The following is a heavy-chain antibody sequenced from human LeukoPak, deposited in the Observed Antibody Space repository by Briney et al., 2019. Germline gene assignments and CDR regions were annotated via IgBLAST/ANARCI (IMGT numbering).Heavy chain of an antibody. CDR3: AKGGSYPYYFDY. CDR1: GFTFSSYA. V-gene: IGHV3-23*01. D-gene: IGHD1-26*01. CDR2: ISGSGGST. J-gene: IGHJ4*02. Sequence: GGSLRLSCAASGFTFSSYAMSWVRQAPGKGPEWVSAISGSGGSTYYADSVKGRFTISRDNSKNTLYLQMNSLRAEDTAVYYCAKGGSYPYYFDYWGQGTLVTVSS.